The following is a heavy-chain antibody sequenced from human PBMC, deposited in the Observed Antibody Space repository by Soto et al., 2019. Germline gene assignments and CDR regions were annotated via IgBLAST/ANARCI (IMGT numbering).Heavy chain of an antibody. V-gene: IGHV1-2*02. Sequence: ASVKVSCKASGYTFTDYYMHWVRQAPGQGPEWMGWINTNNGGTIYAPKFQGRVTMTRDTSISTAYMEMSSLRSDDTAVYYCVRGEAVWGQGTLVTVSS. J-gene: IGHJ4*02. CDR2: INTNNGGT. CDR3: VRGEAV. CDR1: GYTFTDYY. D-gene: IGHD1-26*01.